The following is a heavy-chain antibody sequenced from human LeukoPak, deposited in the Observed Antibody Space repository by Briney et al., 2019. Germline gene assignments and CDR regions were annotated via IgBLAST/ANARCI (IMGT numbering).Heavy chain of an antibody. Sequence: GGSLRLSCAAPGFTFSDYYMSWIRQAPGKGLEWVSYISSSGSTIYYADSVKGRFTISRDNAKNSLYLQMNSLRAEDTAVYYCARDSSGYSSDAFDIWGQGTMVTVSS. D-gene: IGHD3-22*01. CDR2: ISSSGSTI. CDR3: ARDSSGYSSDAFDI. CDR1: GFTFSDYY. V-gene: IGHV3-11*01. J-gene: IGHJ3*02.